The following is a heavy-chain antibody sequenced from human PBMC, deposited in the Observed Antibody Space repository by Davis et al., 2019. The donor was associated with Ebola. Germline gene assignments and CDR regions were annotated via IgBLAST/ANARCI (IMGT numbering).Heavy chain of an antibody. V-gene: IGHV1-69*04. D-gene: IGHD1-26*01. CDR2: IIPILGIA. Sequence: AASVKVSCKASGGTFSSYAISWVRQAPGQGLERMGRIIPILGIANYAQKFQGRVTITADKSTSTAYMELSSLRSEDTAVYYCAIISGSYYPHFDYWGQGTLVTVSS. CDR1: GGTFSSYA. J-gene: IGHJ4*02. CDR3: AIISGSYYPHFDY.